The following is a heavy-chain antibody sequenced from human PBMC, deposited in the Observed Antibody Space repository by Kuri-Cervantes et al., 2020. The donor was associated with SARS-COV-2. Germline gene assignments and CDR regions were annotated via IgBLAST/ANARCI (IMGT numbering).Heavy chain of an antibody. CDR3: AVLTGESGPYYYYYGMDV. D-gene: IGHD7-27*01. CDR2: ISPYNGNT. CDR1: GYTFTSYG. Sequence: ASVKVSCKASGYTFTSYGISWVRQAPGQGLEWMGWISPYNGNTNYAQKLQGRVTMTTDTSTSTAYMELRSLRSDDTAVYYCAVLTGESGPYYYYYGMDVWGQGTTVTVSS. V-gene: IGHV1-18*01. J-gene: IGHJ6*02.